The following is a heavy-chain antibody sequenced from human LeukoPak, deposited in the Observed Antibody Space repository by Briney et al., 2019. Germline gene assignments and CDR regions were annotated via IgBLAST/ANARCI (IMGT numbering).Heavy chain of an antibody. CDR2: TNHSGST. V-gene: IGHV4-34*01. J-gene: IGHJ5*02. CDR1: GGSFSGYY. CDR3: ARGKQWLVLQRWFDP. Sequence: SETLSLTCAVYGGSFSGYYWSWIRQPPGKGLEWIGETNHSGSTNYNPSLKSRVTISVDTSKNQFSLKLSSVTAADTAVYYCARGKQWLVLQRWFDPWGQGTLVTVSS. D-gene: IGHD6-19*01.